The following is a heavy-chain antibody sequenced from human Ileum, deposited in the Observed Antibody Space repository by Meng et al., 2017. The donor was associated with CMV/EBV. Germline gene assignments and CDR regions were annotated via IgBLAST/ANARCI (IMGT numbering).Heavy chain of an antibody. J-gene: IGHJ4*02. Sequence: SETLSLTCTVSGASITSHYWNWIRQPPGKRLEWIGYISYTGITNYTPSLTSRVSMSVDVSKNHFSLNLNSVTAADTAVYYCAGPQVKYSYGYKSLDYWGQGSLVTVSS. D-gene: IGHD5-24*01. V-gene: IGHV4-59*11. CDR2: ISYTGIT. CDR1: GASITSHY. CDR3: AGPQVKYSYGYKSLDY.